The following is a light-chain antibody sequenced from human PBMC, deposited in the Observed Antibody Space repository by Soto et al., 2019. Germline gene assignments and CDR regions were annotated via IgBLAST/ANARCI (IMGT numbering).Light chain of an antibody. J-gene: IGKJ3*01. CDR3: QQYGRSPFT. CDR1: QTIRST. V-gene: IGKV3-15*01. CDR2: DAS. Sequence: ETVMTQSPATLSVSPGERATLSCRASQTIRSTLAWFQQKPGQAPRLLIYDASTRANGIPARFRGSGSGTEFTLTISSLQSEDFAVYYCQQYGRSPFTFGPGTKVDIK.